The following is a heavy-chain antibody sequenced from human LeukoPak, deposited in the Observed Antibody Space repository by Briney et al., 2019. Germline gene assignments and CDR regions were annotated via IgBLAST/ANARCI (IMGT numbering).Heavy chain of an antibody. V-gene: IGHV3-23*01. CDR3: AKDQVSAVGVYYGMDV. D-gene: IGHD6-25*01. CDR1: GFTVSSNY. CDR2: ISGSGGST. J-gene: IGHJ6*02. Sequence: GGSLRLSCAASGFTVSSNYMSWVRQAPGKGLEWVSAISGSGGSTYYADSVKGRFTISRDNSKNTLYLQMNSLRAEDTAVYYCAKDQVSAVGVYYGMDVWGQGTTVTVSS.